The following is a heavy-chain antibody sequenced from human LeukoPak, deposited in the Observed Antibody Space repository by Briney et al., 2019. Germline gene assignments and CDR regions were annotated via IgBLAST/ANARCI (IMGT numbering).Heavy chain of an antibody. V-gene: IGHV3-48*01. CDR1: GFTFSRYS. CDR3: ARVAGIAVAGASYYFDY. J-gene: IGHJ4*02. Sequence: PGGSLRLSCAASGFTFSRYSMNWVRQAPGEGLEWGSYISSSSSTISYADSVKGRFTISRDNAKNSLYLQTNSLRAEDTAVYYCARVAGIAVAGASYYFDYWGQGTLVTVSS. D-gene: IGHD6-19*01. CDR2: ISSSSSTI.